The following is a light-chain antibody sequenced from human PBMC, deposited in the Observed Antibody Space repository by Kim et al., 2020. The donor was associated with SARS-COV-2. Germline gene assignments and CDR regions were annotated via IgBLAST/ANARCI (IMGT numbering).Light chain of an antibody. J-gene: IGKJ4*01. Sequence: EIVLTQSPATLSLSPGERATLSCRASQSVSSYLAWYQQKPGQAPRLLITDASNRATGIPARFRGSGSGTDFTLTISNLEPEDFAVYYCQQRANWPLTFGGGTKVDIK. V-gene: IGKV3-11*01. CDR1: QSVSSY. CDR3: QQRANWPLT. CDR2: DAS.